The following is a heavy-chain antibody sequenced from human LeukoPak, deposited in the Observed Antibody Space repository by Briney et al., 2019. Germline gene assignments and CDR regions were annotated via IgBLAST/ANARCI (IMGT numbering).Heavy chain of an antibody. CDR2: INHSGST. CDR3: ARMTGGLIPY. Sequence: SETLSLTCAVYGGSFSGYYWSWIRQPPGKGLEWIGEINHSGSTNYNPSLKSRVTISVDTSKNKSSLKLSTVTAADTAVYYCARMTGGLIPYWGQETLVTVSS. CDR1: GGSFSGYY. V-gene: IGHV4-34*01. J-gene: IGHJ4*02.